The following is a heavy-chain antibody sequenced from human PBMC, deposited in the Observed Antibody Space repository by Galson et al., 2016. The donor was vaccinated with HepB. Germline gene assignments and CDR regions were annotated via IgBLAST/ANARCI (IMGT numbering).Heavy chain of an antibody. CDR3: ARGQLAVPYDS. V-gene: IGHV4-34*01. Sequence: SETLSLTCAVYGGSFSGYYWSWIRQPPGKGLEWIGEINHSGSTNYNPSLKSRVTISVDTSNNQFSLRLNSVTAADTAVYYWARGQLAVPYDSWGQGTLVTVSS. D-gene: IGHD2-2*01. J-gene: IGHJ5*01. CDR1: GGSFSGYY. CDR2: INHSGST.